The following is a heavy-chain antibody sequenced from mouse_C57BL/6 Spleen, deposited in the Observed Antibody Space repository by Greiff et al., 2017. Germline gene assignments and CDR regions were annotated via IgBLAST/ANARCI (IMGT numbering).Heavy chain of an antibody. CDR2: ISSGSSTI. CDR3: ARPYYGSSHWYFDV. D-gene: IGHD1-1*01. J-gene: IGHJ1*03. Sequence: EVHLVESGGGLVKPGGSLKLSCAASGFTFSDYGMHWVRQAPEQGLEWVAYISSGSSTIYYADTVKGRFTISRDNAKNTLFLQMTSLRSEDTAMYYCARPYYGSSHWYFDVWGTGTTVTVSS. CDR1: GFTFSDYG. V-gene: IGHV5-17*01.